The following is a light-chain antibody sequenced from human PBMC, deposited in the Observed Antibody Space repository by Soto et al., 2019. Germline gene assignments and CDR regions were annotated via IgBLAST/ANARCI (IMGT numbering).Light chain of an antibody. J-gene: IGKJ5*01. Sequence: EIVLTQSPGTLSLSPGERGTLSCRASQSVSSNYLAWYQQKPGQAPRLLIYRTSTRPAAIPDRFSGSGSGTDFTLTISRLEPEDFALYYCQQYGSSPITFGQGTRLEIK. CDR3: QQYGSSPIT. CDR1: QSVSSNY. CDR2: RTS. V-gene: IGKV3-20*01.